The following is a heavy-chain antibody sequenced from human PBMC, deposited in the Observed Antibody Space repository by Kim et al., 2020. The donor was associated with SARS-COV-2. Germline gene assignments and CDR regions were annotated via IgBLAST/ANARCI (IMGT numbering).Heavy chain of an antibody. Sequence: GGSLRLSCAASGFTFDDYAMHWVRQAPGKGLEWVSGISWNSGSIGYADSVKGRFTISRDNAKNSLYLQMNSLRAEDTALYYCAKVQQWLALDYWGQGTLVTVSS. J-gene: IGHJ4*02. CDR2: ISWNSGSI. CDR3: AKVQQWLALDY. D-gene: IGHD6-19*01. V-gene: IGHV3-9*01. CDR1: GFTFDDYA.